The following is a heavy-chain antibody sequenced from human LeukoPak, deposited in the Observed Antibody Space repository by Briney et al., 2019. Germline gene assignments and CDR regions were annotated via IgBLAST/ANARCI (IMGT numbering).Heavy chain of an antibody. V-gene: IGHV5-51*01. Sequence: GESLKISCKGSGYSFTSYWIGWVRQMPGKSLEWMGIIYPGDSDTRYSPSFQGQVTISADKSISTAYLQWSSLKASDTAMYYCARLPPGSGSYSTFDYWGQGTLVTVSS. D-gene: IGHD3-10*01. CDR1: GYSFTSYW. J-gene: IGHJ4*02. CDR3: ARLPPGSGSYSTFDY. CDR2: IYPGDSDT.